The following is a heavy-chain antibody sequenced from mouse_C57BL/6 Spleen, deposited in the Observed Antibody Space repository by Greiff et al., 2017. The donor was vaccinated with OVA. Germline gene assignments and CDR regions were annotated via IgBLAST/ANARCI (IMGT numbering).Heavy chain of an antibody. CDR2: IDPSDSYT. J-gene: IGHJ4*01. V-gene: IGHV1-69*01. Sequence: QVQLQQPGAELVMPGASVKLSCKASGYTFTSYWMHWVKQRPGQGLEWIGEIDPSDSYTNYNQKFKGKSTLTVDKSSSTAYMQLSSLTAEDSAVDYCARVTTVVATRAMDYWGQGTSVTVSS. CDR1: GYTFTSYW. D-gene: IGHD1-1*01. CDR3: ARVTTVVATRAMDY.